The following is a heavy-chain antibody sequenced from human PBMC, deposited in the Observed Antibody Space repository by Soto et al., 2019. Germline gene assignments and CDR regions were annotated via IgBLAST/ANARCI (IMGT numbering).Heavy chain of an antibody. Sequence: PSETLSLTCAVYGGSFSGDYWSWIRQAPGKGLEWIGEINHSGSTNYNPSLKSRVTVSVDTSNNQVSLKLRSVTAADTAVYSCARGDVGGGSYYRGDFDIWGQGTMVAVSS. V-gene: IGHV4-34*01. J-gene: IGHJ3*02. CDR2: INHSGST. D-gene: IGHD1-26*01. CDR3: ARGDVGGGSYYRGDFDI. CDR1: GGSFSGDY.